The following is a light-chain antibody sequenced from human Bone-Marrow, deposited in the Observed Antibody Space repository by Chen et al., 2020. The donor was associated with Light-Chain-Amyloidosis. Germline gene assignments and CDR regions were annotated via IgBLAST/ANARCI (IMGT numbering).Light chain of an antibody. CDR1: SSNIGAGYD. Sequence: QSVLTQPPSVSGAPGQRVTISCTGSSSNIGAGYDVHWYQQLPGTAPKLLIYGNSNRPSGVPDRFSGSKSGTSASRAITGLQAEDEADYCCQSYDSSLSGSVFGGGTKLTVL. J-gene: IGLJ3*02. CDR2: GNS. CDR3: QSYDSSLSGSV. V-gene: IGLV1-40*01.